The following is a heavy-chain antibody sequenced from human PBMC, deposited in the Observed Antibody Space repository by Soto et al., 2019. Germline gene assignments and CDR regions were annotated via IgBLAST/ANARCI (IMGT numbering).Heavy chain of an antibody. CDR2: ISSSSSYT. J-gene: IGHJ5*02. Sequence: GGSLRLSCAASGFTFSDYYMSWIRQAPGKGLEWVSYISSSSSYTNYADSVKGRFTISRDNAKNSLYLQMNSLRAEDTAVYYCARILKAYSNYGNDWFDPWGQGTLVTVSS. V-gene: IGHV3-11*06. D-gene: IGHD4-4*01. CDR1: GFTFSDYY. CDR3: ARILKAYSNYGNDWFDP.